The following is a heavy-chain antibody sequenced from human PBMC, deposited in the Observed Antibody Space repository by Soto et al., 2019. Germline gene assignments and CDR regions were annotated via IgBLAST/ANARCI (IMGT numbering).Heavy chain of an antibody. Sequence: SETLSLTCTVSGGSISSDGYCCSWIRQPPGKGLEWIGYIYYTGSTNYNPSLKTRVTISVDTSKNQLSLKLSSVTAADTAVYYCARGGGPGDVWGKGTTVTVSS. D-gene: IGHD6-25*01. CDR2: IYYTGST. J-gene: IGHJ6*04. V-gene: IGHV4-61*08. CDR3: ARGGGPGDV. CDR1: GGSISSDGYC.